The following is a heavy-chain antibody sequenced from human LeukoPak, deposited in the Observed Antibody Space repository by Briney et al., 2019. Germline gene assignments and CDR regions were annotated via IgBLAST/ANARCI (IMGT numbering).Heavy chain of an antibody. D-gene: IGHD6-19*01. CDR2: IHTSGST. CDR3: ARAPEFSSGWLLDY. Sequence: PSETLSLTCTVSGDSISTYYWSWIRQSAGKGLGWIGRIHTSGSTDYNPSLKSRVTMSVDTSKTQFSLKVSSVTAADTGVYYCARAPEFSSGWLLDYWGQGSLVTVSS. J-gene: IGHJ4*02. CDR1: GDSISTYY. V-gene: IGHV4-4*07.